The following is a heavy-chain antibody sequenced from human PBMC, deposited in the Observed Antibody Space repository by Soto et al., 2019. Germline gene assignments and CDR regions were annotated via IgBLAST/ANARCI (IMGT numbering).Heavy chain of an antibody. D-gene: IGHD3-22*01. CDR2: IKQDGSEK. V-gene: IGHV3-7*03. CDR1: GFTFSSYW. J-gene: IGHJ4*02. Sequence: GGSLRLSCAASGFTFSSYWMSWVRQAPGKGLEWVANIKQDGSEKYYVDSVKGRFTISRDNAKNSLYLQMNSLRAEDTAVYYCARVCRYYDSSGYGFDYWGQGTLVTVSS. CDR3: ARVCRYYDSSGYGFDY.